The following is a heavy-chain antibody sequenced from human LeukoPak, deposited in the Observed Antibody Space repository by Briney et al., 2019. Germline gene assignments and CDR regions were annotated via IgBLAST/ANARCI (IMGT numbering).Heavy chain of an antibody. CDR1: GFTFSSYG. CDR3: AKVRFIAGSSSAVNHFDY. D-gene: IGHD6-6*01. Sequence: PGGSLRLSCAASGFTFSSYGMHWVRQAPGKGLEWVAFIRYDGSNKYYADSVKGRFTISRDNSKNTLYLQMNSLRAEDTAVYYCAKVRFIAGSSSAVNHFDYWGQGTLVTVSS. J-gene: IGHJ4*02. V-gene: IGHV3-30*02. CDR2: IRYDGSNK.